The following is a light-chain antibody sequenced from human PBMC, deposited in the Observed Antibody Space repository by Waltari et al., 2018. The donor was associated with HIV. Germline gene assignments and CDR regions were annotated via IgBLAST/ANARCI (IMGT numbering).Light chain of an antibody. CDR3: GTWDGAYVV. CDR1: SSNIGNNY. J-gene: IGLJ2*01. Sequence: QSVLTQPPSVSAAAGQKVTISCSGSSSNIGNNYVSWYQQLPGTAPKLLIHDNHKRPSGIPDRFSGSKSVTSATLGIAGLQTGDEADYYCGTWDGAYVVFGGGTKLTVL. V-gene: IGLV1-51*01. CDR2: DNH.